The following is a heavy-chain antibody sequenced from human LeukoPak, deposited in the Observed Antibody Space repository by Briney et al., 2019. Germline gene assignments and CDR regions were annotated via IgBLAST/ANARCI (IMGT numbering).Heavy chain of an antibody. CDR3: ARVSSLERDMDV. V-gene: IGHV1-8*03. Sequence: ASVKVSCKASGYTFTSYDINWVRQATGQGLEWMGWMNPNSGNTGYAQKFQGRVTITRNTSISTAYMELSSLRSEDTAVYYCARVSSLERDMDVWGKGTTVTVSS. CDR2: MNPNSGNT. J-gene: IGHJ6*03. D-gene: IGHD1-1*01. CDR1: GYTFTSYD.